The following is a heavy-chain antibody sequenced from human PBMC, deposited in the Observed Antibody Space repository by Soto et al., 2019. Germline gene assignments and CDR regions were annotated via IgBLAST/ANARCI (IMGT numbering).Heavy chain of an antibody. V-gene: IGHV3-23*01. CDR2: ISGSSSTT. J-gene: IGHJ4*02. D-gene: IGHD1-7*01. CDR3: AKNQERELTTVLDF. CDR1: GLTFSNYA. Sequence: EVRLLESGGGLVKPGGSLRLSCATSGLTFSNYAMSWVRQAPGGGLEWVSSISGSSSTTDHADSVRCRFTISRDRSKNPPYLQMSSLRAEDTALYYCAKNQERELTTVLDFWGQGTLVTVSS.